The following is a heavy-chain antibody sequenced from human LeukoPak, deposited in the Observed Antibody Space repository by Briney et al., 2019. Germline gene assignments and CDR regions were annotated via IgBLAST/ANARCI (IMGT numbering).Heavy chain of an antibody. D-gene: IGHD2-21*01. J-gene: IGHJ4*02. CDR2: IYPGDSDT. CDR3: ARLNDAIVDY. V-gene: IGHV5-51*01. Sequence: GESLKISSKGSGYTFTSYWIAWVRQLPGKGLEDMGIIYPGDSDTRYRPSFQGQVTISADKSITTAYLQWSSLKASDTAIYYCARLNDAIVDYWGQGTLVTVSS. CDR1: GYTFTSYW.